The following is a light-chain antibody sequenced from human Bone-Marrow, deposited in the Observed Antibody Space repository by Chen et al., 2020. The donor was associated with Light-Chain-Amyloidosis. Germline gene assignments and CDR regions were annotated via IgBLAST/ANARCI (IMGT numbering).Light chain of an antibody. V-gene: IGLV3-21*02. CDR3: QVWDRSSDRPV. J-gene: IGLJ3*02. CDR1: NIGSTS. Sequence: SYVLTQPSSVSVAPPQTATIACGGNNIGSTSVHWYQQTPGQAPLLVVYDDSDRPSGIPERLSGSNSGNTATLTISRVEAGDEADYYCQVWDRSSDRPVFGGGTKLTVL. CDR2: DDS.